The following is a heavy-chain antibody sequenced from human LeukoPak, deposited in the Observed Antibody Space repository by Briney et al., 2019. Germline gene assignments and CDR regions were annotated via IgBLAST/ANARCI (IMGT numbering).Heavy chain of an antibody. Sequence: GGSLRLSCAASGFTFTDYYMTYIRQAPGKGLEWISYISTTGYTIYYADSVKGRFTISRDNAKNSLYLQMSSLRAEDTAVYYCARDRIVGVTGRYFDYWGQGNLVTVSS. CDR3: ARDRIVGVTGRYFDY. D-gene: IGHD1-26*01. CDR2: ISTTGYTI. V-gene: IGHV3-11*01. J-gene: IGHJ4*02. CDR1: GFTFTDYY.